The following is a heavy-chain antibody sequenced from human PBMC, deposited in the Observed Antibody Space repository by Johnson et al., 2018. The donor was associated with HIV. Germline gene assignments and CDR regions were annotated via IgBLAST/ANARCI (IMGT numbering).Heavy chain of an antibody. CDR2: ISYDGTNK. Sequence: QVQLVESGGGVVQPGGSLRLSCAASGFTFSSYGMHWVRQAPGKGLEWVAVISYDGTNKYFADSVKGRFNISRDNSKNTLYLQMNSLRAEDAAVYYCAKPPSMGADAFDIWGQGTMVTVSS. V-gene: IGHV3-30*18. D-gene: IGHD3-16*01. CDR3: AKPPSMGADAFDI. CDR1: GFTFSSYG. J-gene: IGHJ3*02.